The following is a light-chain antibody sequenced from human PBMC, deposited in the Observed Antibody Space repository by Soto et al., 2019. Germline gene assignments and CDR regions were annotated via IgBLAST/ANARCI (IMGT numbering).Light chain of an antibody. CDR2: EVS. V-gene: IGLV2-14*01. CDR1: SSDVGAYNY. CDR3: SSYTSSNSLV. Sequence: QSALTQPASVSGSPGQSITISCTGTSSDVGAYNYVSWYQQHPGKAPKLMIFEVSDRPSGVPNRFSGSKSGNTASLTISGLHAEDEVDYYWSSYTSSNSLVFGGGTKLTVL. J-gene: IGLJ2*01.